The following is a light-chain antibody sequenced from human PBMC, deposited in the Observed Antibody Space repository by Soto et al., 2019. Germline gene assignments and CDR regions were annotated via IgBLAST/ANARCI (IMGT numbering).Light chain of an antibody. CDR2: GAS. CDR3: QHYGRSPIFV. CDR1: QSVTSSY. V-gene: IGKV3-20*01. Sequence: EIVLTQSPGTLSLTPGQRAILSCRASQSVTSSYLAWYQQKPGQAPRLLIYGASTRAAGIPDRFSGSGSGTDFTLTISRLEPEDFAVYYCQHYGRSPIFVLGPGTTVDVK. J-gene: IGKJ3*01.